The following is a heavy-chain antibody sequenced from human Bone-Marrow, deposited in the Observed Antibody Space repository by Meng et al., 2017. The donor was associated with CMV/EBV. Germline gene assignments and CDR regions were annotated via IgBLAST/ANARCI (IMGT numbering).Heavy chain of an antibody. D-gene: IGHD3-16*01. CDR2: IIPIFGTA. CDR1: GGTFSSYA. J-gene: IGHJ6*02. CDR3: ARGTIMIRDYHHHGLDV. V-gene: IGHV1-69*05. Sequence: SVKVSCKASGGTFSSYAISWVRQAPGQGLEWMGGIIPIFGTANYAQKFQGRVTITTDESTSTAYMELSSLRSEDTAVYYCARGTIMIRDYHHHGLDVWGHGTSVTVSS.